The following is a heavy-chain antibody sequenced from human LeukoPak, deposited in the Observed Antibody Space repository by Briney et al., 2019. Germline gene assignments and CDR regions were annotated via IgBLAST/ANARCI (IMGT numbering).Heavy chain of an antibody. CDR3: AISQGRYLVSYFHD. V-gene: IGHV5-51*01. D-gene: IGHD1-26*01. CDR2: IYPGDSDT. Sequence: GESLKISCEGSGYSFTSYWIGWVRQMPGKGLEWMGIIYPGDSDTRYSPSFQGQVTISVDKSISSAYLQWSSLKASDTAMYYCAISQGRYLVSYFHDWGQGTLVTVSS. CDR1: GYSFTSYW. J-gene: IGHJ4*02.